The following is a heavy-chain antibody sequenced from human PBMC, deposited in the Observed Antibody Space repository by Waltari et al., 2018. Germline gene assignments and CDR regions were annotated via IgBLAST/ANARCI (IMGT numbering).Heavy chain of an antibody. D-gene: IGHD1-26*01. CDR3: AKDRAYSGNFYFDY. CDR2: IYGTGGST. J-gene: IGHJ4*02. Sequence: QVHLQESSPAVVKPSETLSLTCAGSGGSISSSNWWSWIRQSPGKGLEWIGAIYGTGGSTEYNPSLKSRVTISRDTSENQFSLKLSSVTAADTAVYYCAKDRAYSGNFYFDYWGQGVLVTVSS. CDR1: GGSISSSNW. V-gene: IGHV4-4*02.